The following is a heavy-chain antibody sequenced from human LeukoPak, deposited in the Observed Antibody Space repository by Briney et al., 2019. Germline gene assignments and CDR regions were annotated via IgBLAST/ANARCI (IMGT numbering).Heavy chain of an antibody. J-gene: IGHJ4*02. CDR1: GYTFTSYG. V-gene: IGHV1-18*01. Sequence: ASVKVSCKASGYTFTSYGISWVRQAPGQGLEWMGWISAYNGNTNYAQKLQGRVTMTTDTSTSTAYMELSSLRSEDTAVYYCASGEDYYDSSGYFHWGRGTLVTVSS. CDR3: ASGEDYYDSSGYFH. CDR2: ISAYNGNT. D-gene: IGHD3-22*01.